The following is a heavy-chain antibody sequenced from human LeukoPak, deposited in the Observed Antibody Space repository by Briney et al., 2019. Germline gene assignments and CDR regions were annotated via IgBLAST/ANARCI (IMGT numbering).Heavy chain of an antibody. CDR1: GYTFTSYG. V-gene: IGHV1-18*01. J-gene: IGHJ6*03. Sequence: GASVKVSCKASGYTFTSYGISWVRQAPGQGLEWMGWISAYNGNTNYAQKLQGRVTMTTDTSTSTAYMELRSLRSDDTAVYYCARDPPSYYDSSGYYYQGWELMDVWGKGTTVTVSS. CDR3: ARDPPSYYDSSGYYYQGWELMDV. CDR2: ISAYNGNT. D-gene: IGHD3-22*01.